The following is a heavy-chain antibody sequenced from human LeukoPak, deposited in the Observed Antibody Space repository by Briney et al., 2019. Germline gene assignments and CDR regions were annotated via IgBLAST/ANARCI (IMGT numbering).Heavy chain of an antibody. D-gene: IGHD2-15*01. V-gene: IGHV3-23*01. CDR3: AKVDCSAGSWYSFDY. J-gene: IGHJ4*02. CDR2: AAGRGGAT. CDR1: GFTFSDYA. Sequence: GGSLRLFCAASGFTFSDYAMNWVRQAPGRGLEWVTHAAGRGGATYYADSVKGRFTISRDNSKNTLFLQMSSLRAEDMAVYYCAKVDCSAGSWYSFDYWGQGTLVTVSS.